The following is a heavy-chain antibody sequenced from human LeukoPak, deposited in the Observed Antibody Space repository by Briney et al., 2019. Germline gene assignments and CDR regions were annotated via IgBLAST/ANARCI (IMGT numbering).Heavy chain of an antibody. D-gene: IGHD3-22*01. J-gene: IGHJ4*02. CDR2: ISSSSDYI. CDR3: ARGPHYYDSSGYTFDY. CDR1: GFTFSSYS. V-gene: IGHV3-21*01. Sequence: GGSLRLSCAASGFTFSSYSMTWVRQAPGKGLEWVSSISSSSDYIYYADSVKGRFTISRDNSKNTLYLQMNSLRAEDTAVYYCARGPHYYDSSGYTFDYWGQGTLVTVSS.